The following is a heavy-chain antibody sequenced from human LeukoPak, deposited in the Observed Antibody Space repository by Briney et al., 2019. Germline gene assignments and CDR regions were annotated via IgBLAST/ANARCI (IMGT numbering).Heavy chain of an antibody. J-gene: IGHJ4*02. CDR3: ARVYYDILAGYYIVIDC. Sequence: RSQTLSLTCAISGDSVSRNSAAWIWIRQSPSRGLEWLGRTYYRAKRYKAYAESVKSRITINPDKSKNQCCVQLNSLTPEDTSMSYCARVYYDILAGYYIVIDCWGQGTPVT. CDR1: GDSVSRNSAA. D-gene: IGHD3-9*01. V-gene: IGHV6-1*01. CDR2: TYYRAKRYK.